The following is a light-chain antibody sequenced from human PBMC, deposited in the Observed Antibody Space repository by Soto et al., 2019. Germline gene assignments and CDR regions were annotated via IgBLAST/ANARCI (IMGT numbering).Light chain of an antibody. CDR1: SGHSTYA. CDR3: QTWGAGVVV. CDR2: LKSDGSH. Sequence: QAVVTQSPSASASLGASVKLTCTLSSGHSTYAIAWHQQQPEKGPRYLMELKSDGSHIKGDGIPDRFSGSTSGAERYLTISSLQSEDEADYYCQTWGAGVVVFGGGTKVTVL. J-gene: IGLJ3*02. V-gene: IGLV4-69*01.